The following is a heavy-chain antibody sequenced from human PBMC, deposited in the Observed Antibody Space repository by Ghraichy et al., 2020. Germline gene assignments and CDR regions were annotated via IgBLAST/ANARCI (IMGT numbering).Heavy chain of an antibody. J-gene: IGHJ4*02. D-gene: IGHD1-7*01. Sequence: GGSLRLSCAASGFTFSSYWMSWVRQAPGKGLEWVANIKQDGSEKYYVDSVKGRFTISRDNTKNSLYLQMNSLRAEDTAVYYCATHLLAHDNWNYDYWGQGTLVTVSS. CDR1: GFTFSSYW. CDR2: IKQDGSEK. V-gene: IGHV3-7*03. CDR3: ATHLLAHDNWNYDY.